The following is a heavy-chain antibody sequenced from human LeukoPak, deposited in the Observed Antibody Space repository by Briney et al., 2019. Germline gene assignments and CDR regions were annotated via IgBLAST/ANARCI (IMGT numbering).Heavy chain of an antibody. J-gene: IGHJ4*02. CDR2: IYTSGST. CDR1: GGSISSGSYY. CDR3: ARRHVEYSSSSDPYYFDY. Sequence: SQTLSLTCTVSGGSISSGSYYWSWIRQPAGKGLEWIGRIYTSGSTTYNPSLKSRVTISVDTSKNQFSLKLSSVTAADTAVYYCARRHVEYSSSSDPYYFDYWGQGTLVTVSS. V-gene: IGHV4-61*02. D-gene: IGHD6-6*01.